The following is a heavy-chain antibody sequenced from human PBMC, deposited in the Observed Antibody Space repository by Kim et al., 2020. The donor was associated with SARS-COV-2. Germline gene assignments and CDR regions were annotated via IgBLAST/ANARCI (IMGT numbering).Heavy chain of an antibody. Sequence: GESLKISCKGSGSSFTSYWIGWVRQMRGKRLEWMGIIYPGDSDTRYSPSFQGQVTISADKSISAAYLQWSSLKASDTAMYYCARGSDSSAVDYWGQGTLVTVSS. J-gene: IGHJ4*02. CDR2: IYPGDSDT. CDR1: GSSFTSYW. V-gene: IGHV5-51*01. CDR3: ARGSDSSAVDY. D-gene: IGHD6-25*01.